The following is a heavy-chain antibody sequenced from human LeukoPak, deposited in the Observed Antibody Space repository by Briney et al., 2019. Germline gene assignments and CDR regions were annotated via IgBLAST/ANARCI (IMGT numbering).Heavy chain of an antibody. V-gene: IGHV5-51*01. D-gene: IGHD6-19*01. CDR3: ARRDSSGWYVFDH. Sequence: PGESLKISCKGSGYRFTNYWIGWVRQMPGKGLELMGIIYPGDSDTRYSPSFQGQVTISADKSISTAYLQWSSLKASDTAMYYCARRDSSGWYVFDHWGQGTLVTVSS. CDR2: IYPGDSDT. J-gene: IGHJ4*02. CDR1: GYRFTNYW.